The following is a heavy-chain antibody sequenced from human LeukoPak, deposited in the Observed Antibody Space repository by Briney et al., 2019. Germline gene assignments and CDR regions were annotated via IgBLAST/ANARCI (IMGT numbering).Heavy chain of an antibody. CDR1: GYTFTGYY. Sequence: ASVTLSCKASGYTFTGYYMRWVRQAPGQGLEWMGWINPNSGVTNYAQKFQGRVTLTRDTSISTAYMELGRLASDDTAVYYCARKYSGYELTFWGQGTLVTVSS. V-gene: IGHV1-2*02. J-gene: IGHJ1*01. CDR3: ARKYSGYELTF. D-gene: IGHD5-12*01. CDR2: INPNSGVT.